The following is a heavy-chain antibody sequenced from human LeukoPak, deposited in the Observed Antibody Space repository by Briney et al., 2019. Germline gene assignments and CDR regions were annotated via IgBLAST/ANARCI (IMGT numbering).Heavy chain of an antibody. CDR2: INPNSGGT. V-gene: IGHV1-2*02. CDR1: GYTFTDYY. Sequence: GASVKVSCKASGYTFTDYYIHWVRQAPGQGLEWMGWINPNSGGTNYAQKFQGRVTMTRDRSISTACMELSRLRSDDTAVYYCARALGPWQPYNWFDPWGQGALVSVSS. CDR3: ARALGPWQPYNWFDP. J-gene: IGHJ5*02. D-gene: IGHD6-13*01.